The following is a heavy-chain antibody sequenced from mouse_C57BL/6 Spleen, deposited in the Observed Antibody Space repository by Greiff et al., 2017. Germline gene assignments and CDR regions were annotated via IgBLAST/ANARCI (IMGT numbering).Heavy chain of an antibody. CDR2: INPGSGGT. CDR1: GYAFTNYL. J-gene: IGHJ4*01. D-gene: IGHD3-2*02. V-gene: IGHV1-54*01. Sequence: QVQLQQSGAELVRPGTSVKVSCKASGYAFTNYLIEWVKQRPGQGLEWIGVINPGSGGTNYNEKFKGKATLTADKSSSTAYKQLSSLTSEDSAVYVCERESSGPGAMDYWGQGTSVTVSS. CDR3: ERESSGPGAMDY.